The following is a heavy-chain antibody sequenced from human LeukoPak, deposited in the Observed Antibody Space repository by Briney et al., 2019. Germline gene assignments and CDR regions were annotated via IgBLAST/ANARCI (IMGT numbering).Heavy chain of an antibody. V-gene: IGHV4-39*01. Sequence: PSETLSLTCTVSGGSISSSSYYWGWIRQPPGKGLEWIVSIYYSGSTYYNPSLKSRVTISVDTAKNQFSLKLSSVTAADTAVYYCASHYCSSTSCLDYWGQGTLVTVSS. CDR2: IYYSGST. D-gene: IGHD2-2*01. J-gene: IGHJ4*02. CDR1: GGSISSSSYY. CDR3: ASHYCSSTSCLDY.